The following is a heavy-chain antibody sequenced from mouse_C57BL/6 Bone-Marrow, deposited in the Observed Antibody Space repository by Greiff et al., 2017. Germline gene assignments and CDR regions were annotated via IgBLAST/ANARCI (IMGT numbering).Heavy chain of an antibody. CDR1: GYTFTSYW. D-gene: IGHD1-1*01. J-gene: IGHJ3*01. CDR3: ARGAFYYYPLAY. CDR2: IHPNSGST. V-gene: IGHV1-64*01. Sequence: VQLQQPGAELVKPGASVKLSCKASGYTFTSYWMHWVKQRPGQSLEWIGMIHPNSGSTNYNEKFKGKATLTVEKSSSTAYMQLSSMTSEDSAVYYCARGAFYYYPLAYWGQGTMVTVSA.